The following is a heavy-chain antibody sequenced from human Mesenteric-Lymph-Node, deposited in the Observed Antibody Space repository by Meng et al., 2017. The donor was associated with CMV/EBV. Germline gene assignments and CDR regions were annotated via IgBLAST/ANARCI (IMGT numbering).Heavy chain of an antibody. CDR2: IRYDGSNK. V-gene: IGHV3-30*02. CDR3: AKDQCSSTSCYTVFSGYYYYGMDV. Sequence: GGSLRLSCAASGFTFSSYGMHWVRQVPGKGLEWVAFIRYDGSNKYYADSVKGRFTISRDNSKNTLYLQMNSLRAEDTAVYYCAKDQCSSTSCYTVFSGYYYYGMDVWGQGTTVTVSS. CDR1: GFTFSSYG. J-gene: IGHJ6*02. D-gene: IGHD2-2*02.